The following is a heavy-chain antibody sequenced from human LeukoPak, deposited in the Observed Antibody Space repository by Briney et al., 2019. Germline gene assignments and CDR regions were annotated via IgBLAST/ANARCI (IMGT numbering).Heavy chain of an antibody. Sequence: GGSLRLSCAASGFTFRSYSMNWVRRAPGTGLEWVSSISSSSSYIYYADSVKGRFTISRDNAKNSLYLQMNSLRAEDTAVYYCAGHIAVAGTLDYWGQGTLVTVSS. CDR2: ISSSSSYI. D-gene: IGHD6-19*01. CDR3: AGHIAVAGTLDY. CDR1: GFTFRSYS. V-gene: IGHV3-21*01. J-gene: IGHJ4*02.